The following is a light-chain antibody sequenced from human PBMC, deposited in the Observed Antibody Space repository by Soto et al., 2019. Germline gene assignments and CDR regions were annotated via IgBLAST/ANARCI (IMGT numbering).Light chain of an antibody. CDR3: QQYYTYRT. J-gene: IGKJ1*01. Sequence: DIQMTQSPSTLSASVGDRVTITCRASQRISSWLAWYQQKSGKAPKLLIYDASSLQSGVPSRFSGSGFGTDFYLTISSLQPDDSATYYCQQYYTYRTFGQGTKVEIK. V-gene: IGKV1-5*01. CDR1: QRISSW. CDR2: DAS.